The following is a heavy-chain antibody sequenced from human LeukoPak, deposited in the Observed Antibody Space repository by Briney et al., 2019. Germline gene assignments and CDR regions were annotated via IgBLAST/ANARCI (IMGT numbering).Heavy chain of an antibody. CDR2: ISGGGGST. V-gene: IGHV3-23*01. Sequence: PGGSLRLSCAASGFTFSSYAMSWVRQAPGKGLEWVSAISGGGGSTYYADSVKGRFTISRDNSKNTLYLQMNSLRAEDTAVYYCARDRYYDILTGYYYYFDYWGQGTLVTVSS. J-gene: IGHJ4*02. D-gene: IGHD3-9*01. CDR1: GFTFSSYA. CDR3: ARDRYYDILTGYYYYFDY.